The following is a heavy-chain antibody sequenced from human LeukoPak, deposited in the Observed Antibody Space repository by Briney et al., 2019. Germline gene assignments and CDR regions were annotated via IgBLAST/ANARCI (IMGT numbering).Heavy chain of an antibody. CDR1: GFTFSSSP. CDR2: ISSSSTI. J-gene: IGHJ4*02. CDR3: ARSGDY. V-gene: IGHV3-48*01. Sequence: GGSLRLSCAASGFTFSSSPMNWARQAPGKGLEWVSYISSSSTIYYAASVKGRFTISRDNAKNSLYLQMNSLRVEDTAVYYCARSGDYWGQGTLVTVSS.